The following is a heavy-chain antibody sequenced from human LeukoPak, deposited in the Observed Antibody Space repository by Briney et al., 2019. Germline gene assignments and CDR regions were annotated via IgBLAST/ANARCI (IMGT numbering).Heavy chain of an antibody. Sequence: GGSLRLSCAASGLTFSSYSMNWVRQAPGKGLEWVSYISSSSSTIYYADSVKGRFTISRDNAKNSLYLQMNSLRAEDTAVYYCARDSPYHGAFDIWGQGTMVTVSS. J-gene: IGHJ3*02. CDR1: GLTFSSYS. CDR3: ARDSPYHGAFDI. D-gene: IGHD2-2*01. V-gene: IGHV3-48*01. CDR2: ISSSSSTI.